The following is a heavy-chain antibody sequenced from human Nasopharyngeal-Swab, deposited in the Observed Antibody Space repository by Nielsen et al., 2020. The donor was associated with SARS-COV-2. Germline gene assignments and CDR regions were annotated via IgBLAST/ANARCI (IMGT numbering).Heavy chain of an antibody. J-gene: IGHJ4*02. CDR2: IYYSGST. CDR3: ARSAGYYFDY. CDR1: GGSISSYY. V-gene: IGHV4-59*01. Sequence: SNTLSPTCNAPGGSISSYYWSWFRQPPGKGLEWIGYIYYSGSTNYNPSLKSRVTISVDTSKNQFSLKMSSVTAADTAVYYCARSAGYYFDYWGQGTLVTVSS.